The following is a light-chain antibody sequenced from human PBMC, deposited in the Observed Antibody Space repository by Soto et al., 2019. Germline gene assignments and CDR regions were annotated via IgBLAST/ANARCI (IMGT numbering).Light chain of an antibody. V-gene: IGKV1-5*03. CDR2: KAS. CDR3: QQYNSYSRA. J-gene: IGKJ1*01. Sequence: DIQMTQSPSTLSASVGDRVTITCRASQSISTWLAWYQQKPGKAPKLLIYKASIFESGVPSRFSGSGSGTEFTVTINSLQPDDFATDYCQQYNSYSRAFGQGTKVEIK. CDR1: QSISTW.